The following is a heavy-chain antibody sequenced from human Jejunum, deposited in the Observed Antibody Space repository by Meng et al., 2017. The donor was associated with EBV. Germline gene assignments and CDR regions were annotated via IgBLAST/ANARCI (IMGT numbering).Heavy chain of an antibody. D-gene: IGHD3/OR15-3a*01. V-gene: IGHV3-30-3*01. J-gene: IGHJ4*01. Sequence: QVQLVESGGGVAQPGRSLRLSCAASGFTFSREWVAVISHGGSNQYSADSVKGRFTISRYSSKSTLFLQMNSLRAEDTAVYYCARRGLTSDLRGLDYWGHGALVTVSS. CDR1: GFTFSR. CDR3: ARRGLTSDLRGLDY. CDR2: ISHGGSNQ.